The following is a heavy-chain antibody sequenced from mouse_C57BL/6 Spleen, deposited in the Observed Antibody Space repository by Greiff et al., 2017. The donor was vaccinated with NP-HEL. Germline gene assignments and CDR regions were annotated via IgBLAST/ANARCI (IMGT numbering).Heavy chain of an antibody. J-gene: IGHJ2*01. CDR1: GFSLTSYG. Sequence: VQLQQSGPGLVQPSQSLSITCTVSGFSLTSYGVHWVRQSPRTGLEWLGVIWSGGSTDYNAAFISRLSISKDNSKSQVFFKMNSLQADDTAIYYCARMEITTEGVDYWGQGTTLTVSS. CDR3: ARMEITTEGVDY. V-gene: IGHV2-2*01. D-gene: IGHD1-1*01. CDR2: IWSGGST.